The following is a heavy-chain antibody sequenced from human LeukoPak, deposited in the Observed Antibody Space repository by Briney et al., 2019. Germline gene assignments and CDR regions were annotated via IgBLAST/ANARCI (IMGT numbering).Heavy chain of an antibody. CDR2: IKQDGSEK. D-gene: IGHD3-9*01. V-gene: IGHV3-7*01. CDR3: ARENYDILTGSQYYYYYYMDV. Sequence: GGSLRLSCAASGFTFSSYWMSWVRQAPGKGLEWVANIKQDGSEKYYVDSVKGRFTISRDNAKNSLYLQMNSLRAEDTAVYYCARENYDILTGSQYYYYYYMDVWGKGTTVTVSS. CDR1: GFTFSSYW. J-gene: IGHJ6*03.